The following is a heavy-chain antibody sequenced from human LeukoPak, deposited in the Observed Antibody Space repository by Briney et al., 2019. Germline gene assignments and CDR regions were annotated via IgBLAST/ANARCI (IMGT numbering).Heavy chain of an antibody. J-gene: IGHJ5*02. V-gene: IGHV3-7*01. D-gene: IGHD3-10*01. CDR2: IKQDGSEK. Sequence: GGSLRLSCAASGFTFNNFGMHWVRQAPGKGLEWVANIKQDGSEKYYVDSVKGRFTISRDNAKNSLYLQLNILRAEDTAVYYCARLAVARSYYYAFDPWGQGTLVTVSS. CDR1: GFTFNNFG. CDR3: ARLAVARSYYYAFDP.